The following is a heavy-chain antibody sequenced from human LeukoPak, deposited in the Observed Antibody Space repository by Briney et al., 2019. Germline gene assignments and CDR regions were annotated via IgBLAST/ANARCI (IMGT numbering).Heavy chain of an antibody. CDR3: ARVLGCTNGVCPYYYYYSMDV. CDR1: GCTFGDYA. Sequence: GGSLRLSCAASGCTFGDYAMSWVRQAPGQGLEWVCGINWNGGSAGYADSVKGRFTITRDNAKNSLYLQMNSLRAEDTALYYCARVLGCTNGVCPYYYYYSMDVWGKGTTVTVSS. J-gene: IGHJ6*03. D-gene: IGHD2-8*01. V-gene: IGHV3-20*04. CDR2: INWNGGSA.